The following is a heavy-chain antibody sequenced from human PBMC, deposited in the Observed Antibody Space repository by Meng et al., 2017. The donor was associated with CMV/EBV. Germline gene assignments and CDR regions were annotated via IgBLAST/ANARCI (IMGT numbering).Heavy chain of an antibody. CDR1: GGSISSSNW. CDR3: ARVVTWYSQTGGFDY. CDR2: IYHSGST. D-gene: IGHD2-15*01. J-gene: IGHJ4*02. V-gene: IGHV4-4*02. Sequence: GSLRLSCAVSGGSISSSNWWSWVRQPPGKGLEWIGEIYHSGSTNYNPSLKSRVTISVDKSKNQFSLKLSSVTAADTAVYYCARVVTWYSQTGGFDYWGQGTLVTVSS.